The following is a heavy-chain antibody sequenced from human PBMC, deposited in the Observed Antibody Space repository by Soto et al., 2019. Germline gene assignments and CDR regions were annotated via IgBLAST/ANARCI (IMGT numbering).Heavy chain of an antibody. CDR2: ISAHNGNT. J-gene: IGHJ4*02. CDR1: GYAFTTYG. Sequence: QVHLVQSGAEVKKPGASVKVSCKGSGYAFTTYGITWVRQAPGQGLEWMGWISAHNGNTNYAQKLQGRVTVTRDTSTSPAYMELRSLRSDDTAVYYCARGRYGDYWGQGALVTVS. D-gene: IGHD1-1*01. V-gene: IGHV1-18*01. CDR3: ARGRYGDY.